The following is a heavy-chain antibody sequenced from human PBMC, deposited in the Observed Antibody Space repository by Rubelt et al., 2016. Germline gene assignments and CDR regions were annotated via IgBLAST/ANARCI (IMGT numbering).Heavy chain of an antibody. V-gene: IGHV1-18*01. J-gene: IGHJ5*02. Sequence: QVQLVQSGAEVKKPGASVKVSCKASGYTFTSYGISWVRQAPGQGLEWMGWISAYNGNTNYALKLKGSVTRTTDTSTSTAYMELRSLRSDDSAVYYCARCYGSGSYGNWFDPWGQGTLVTVSS. CDR2: ISAYNGNT. D-gene: IGHD3-10*01. CDR1: GYTFTSYG. CDR3: ARCYGSGSYGNWFDP.